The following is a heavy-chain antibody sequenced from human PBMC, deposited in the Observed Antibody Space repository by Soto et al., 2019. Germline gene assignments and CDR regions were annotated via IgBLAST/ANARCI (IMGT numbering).Heavy chain of an antibody. D-gene: IGHD2-2*01. CDR2: ISGGATTK. V-gene: IGHV3-11*01. CDR1: GFAFSDYY. CDR3: AIRSTYNQRAFDY. Sequence: GCLRLTCAACGFAFSDYYMNWIRQAPGTGLELVSYISGGATTKYYADSVKGRITISRDNAKRSPYLYINSLRAEDTAIYYCAIRSTYNQRAFDYWGQGT. J-gene: IGHJ4*02.